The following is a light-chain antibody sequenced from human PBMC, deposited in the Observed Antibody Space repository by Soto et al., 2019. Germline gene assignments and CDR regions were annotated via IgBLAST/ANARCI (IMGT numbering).Light chain of an antibody. J-gene: IGKJ1*01. CDR3: QQYNSYPVT. Sequence: DIQMTQSPSTLSASVGDRVTITCRASQSISSWLAWYQQKPGKAPKLLIYDASSLESGVPSRFSGSGYGTEFTVTISSLQPDDFAPYYCQQYNSYPVTFGQGTKV. CDR2: DAS. V-gene: IGKV1-5*01. CDR1: QSISSW.